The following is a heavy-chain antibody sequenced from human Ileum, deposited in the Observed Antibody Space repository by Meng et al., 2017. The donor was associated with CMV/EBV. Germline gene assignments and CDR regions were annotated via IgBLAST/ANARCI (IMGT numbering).Heavy chain of an antibody. CDR1: TDPSSNYY. Sequence: QVDLRESVPGLCKASRTLSPTRSGPTDPSSNYYWSWIRQAPGKRLEWIGNIHYSGTTNYSPSLNSRVTISLDTSKNQFSLNLRPVTAADTAVYYCAADIASVWMFFWGQGTLVTVSS. J-gene: IGHJ4*02. V-gene: IGHV4-59*01. CDR2: IHYSGTT. D-gene: IGHD3-10*02. CDR3: AADIASVWMFF.